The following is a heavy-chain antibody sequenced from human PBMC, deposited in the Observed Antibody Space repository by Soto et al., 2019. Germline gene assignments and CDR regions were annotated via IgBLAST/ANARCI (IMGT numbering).Heavy chain of an antibody. Sequence: PGGSLRLSCAASGFTFSSYGMHWVRQAPGKGLEWVAVISYDGSNKYYADSVKGRFTISRDNSKNTLYLQMNSLRAGDTAVYYCAKVQLYYYDSSGYQDYFDYWGQGTLVTVSS. V-gene: IGHV3-30*18. CDR3: AKVQLYYYDSSGYQDYFDY. CDR1: GFTFSSYG. D-gene: IGHD3-22*01. J-gene: IGHJ4*02. CDR2: ISYDGSNK.